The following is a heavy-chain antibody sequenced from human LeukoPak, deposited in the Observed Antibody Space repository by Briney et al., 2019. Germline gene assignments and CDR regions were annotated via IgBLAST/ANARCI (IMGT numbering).Heavy chain of an antibody. CDR1: GYTFTSYD. V-gene: IGHV1-46*01. Sequence: ASVKVSCKASGYTFTSYDINWVRQAPGQGLEWMGIINPSGGSTSYAQKFQGRVTMTRDTSTSTVYMELSSLRSEDTAVYYCAREDVPYYFDYWGQGTLVTVSS. J-gene: IGHJ4*02. CDR3: AREDVPYYFDY. CDR2: INPSGGST.